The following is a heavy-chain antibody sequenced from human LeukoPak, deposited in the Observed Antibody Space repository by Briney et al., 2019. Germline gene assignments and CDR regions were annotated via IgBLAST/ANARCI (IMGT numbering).Heavy chain of an antibody. CDR1: GGSINGYF. V-gene: IGHV4-4*07. CDR3: ARHPWGGSSGWRTGGMDV. CDR2: IYPSGST. D-gene: IGHD6-19*01. Sequence: SETLSLTCTVSGGSINGYFWNWIRQPAGKGLEWIGRIYPSGSTNYNPSLKSRVTISVDTSKNQFSLKLSSVTAADTAVYYCARHPWGGSSGWRTGGMDVWGQGTTVTVSS. J-gene: IGHJ6*02.